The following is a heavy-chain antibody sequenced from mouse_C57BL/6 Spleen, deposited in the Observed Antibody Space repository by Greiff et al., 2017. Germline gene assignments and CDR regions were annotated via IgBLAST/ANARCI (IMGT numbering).Heavy chain of an antibody. D-gene: IGHD1-1*01. V-gene: IGHV1-53*01. Sequence: VQLQQPGTELVKPGASVKLSCKASGYTFTSYWMHWVKQRPGQGLEWIGNINPSNGGTNYNEKFKSKATLTVDKSSSTAYKQLSSLTSEDSAVYYCSLYYYGSSPWFAYWGQGTLVTVSA. J-gene: IGHJ3*01. CDR1: GYTFTSYW. CDR3: SLYYYGSSPWFAY. CDR2: INPSNGGT.